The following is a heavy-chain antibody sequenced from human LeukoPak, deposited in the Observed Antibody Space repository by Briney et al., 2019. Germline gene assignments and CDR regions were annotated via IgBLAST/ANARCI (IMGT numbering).Heavy chain of an antibody. CDR3: ARAYSSGWYRGAFDI. D-gene: IGHD6-19*01. CDR2: INRYTGDT. Sequence: ASVKVPCKTSGYTFPNYDIYWVRQAPGQGLECMGWINRYTGDTKYAQILQGRVTVTTDTSTSTAYMELRSLRSEDTAVYYCARAYSSGWYRGAFDIWGQGTMVTVSS. J-gene: IGHJ3*02. CDR1: GYTFPNYD. V-gene: IGHV1-18*01.